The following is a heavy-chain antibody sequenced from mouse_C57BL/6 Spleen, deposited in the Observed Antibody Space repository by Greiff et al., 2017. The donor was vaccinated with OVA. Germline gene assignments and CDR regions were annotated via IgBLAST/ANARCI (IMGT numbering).Heavy chain of an antibody. J-gene: IGHJ2*01. CDR3: TRVWEGY. V-gene: IGHV1-15*01. D-gene: IGHD4-1*01. CDR2: IDPETGGT. Sequence: QVQLQQSGAELVRPGASVTLSCTASGYTFTDYEMHWVKQTPVHGLEWIGAIDPETGGTASNQKFKGKAIMPAAKYSSTSYMKLRSLTSEDSAVYYCTRVWEGYWGQGTTLTGSS. CDR1: GYTFTDYE.